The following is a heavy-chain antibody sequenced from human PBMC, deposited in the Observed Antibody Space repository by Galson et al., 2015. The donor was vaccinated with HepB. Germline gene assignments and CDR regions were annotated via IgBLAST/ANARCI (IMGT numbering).Heavy chain of an antibody. CDR1: GFTMNSNY. D-gene: IGHD3-10*01. J-gene: IGHJ5*02. CDR2: IYSAGVYTDGST. CDR3: ARDRGRGHVAWFDP. V-gene: IGHV3-53*01. Sequence: SLRLYCAASGFTMNSNYMSWVRQAPGKGLEWVSVIYSAGVYTDGSTYYAGSVRGRFTISRDKSKNTVYLQMNSLRVEDTAVYYCARDRGRGHVAWFDPWGQRTLVTVSS.